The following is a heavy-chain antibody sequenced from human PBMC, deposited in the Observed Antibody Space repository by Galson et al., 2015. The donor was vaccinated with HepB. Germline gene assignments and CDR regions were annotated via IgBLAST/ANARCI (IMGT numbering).Heavy chain of an antibody. CDR1: GFTFSSYG. V-gene: IGHV3-30*18. Sequence: SLRLSCAAYGFTFSSYGMHWVRQAPGKGLEWVAVISYDGRIKYYADSVKGRFTISRDNSKNTLYLQMNSLRAEDTALYYCAKGGVVTTRDFDYWGQGTLVTVSS. J-gene: IGHJ4*02. CDR3: AKGGVVTTRDFDY. D-gene: IGHD4-11*01. CDR2: ISYDGRIK.